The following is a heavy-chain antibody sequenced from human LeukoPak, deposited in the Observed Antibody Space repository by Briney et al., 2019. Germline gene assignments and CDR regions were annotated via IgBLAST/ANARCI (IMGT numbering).Heavy chain of an antibody. CDR3: ARVDCSGGSCYSVY. CDR1: GFTFSTYW. V-gene: IGHV3-7*01. Sequence: GGSLRLSCAASGFTFSTYWMSWVRQAPGKGLEWVATIRQDGSEKHYVDSVKGRFSISRDNAKNSLYLQMNSLRAEDTAVYYCARVDCSGGSCYSVYWGQGTLVTVSS. D-gene: IGHD2-15*01. J-gene: IGHJ4*02. CDR2: IRQDGSEK.